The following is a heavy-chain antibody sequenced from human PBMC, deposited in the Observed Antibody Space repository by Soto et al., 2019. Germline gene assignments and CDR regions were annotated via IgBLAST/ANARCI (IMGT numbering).Heavy chain of an antibody. CDR1: RYTFTSYG. Sequence: ASVKVSRKASRYTFTSYGISWVRQAPAQGLEWIGWISAYNGNPNYAQKLQGRVTMTTDTSTSTAYMELRSLRSDDTAVYYCARDTRYYYDSSGYYYTSRGMDVWGQGTTVTVSS. J-gene: IGHJ6*02. V-gene: IGHV1-18*01. CDR3: ARDTRYYYDSSGYYYTSRGMDV. D-gene: IGHD3-22*01. CDR2: ISAYNGNP.